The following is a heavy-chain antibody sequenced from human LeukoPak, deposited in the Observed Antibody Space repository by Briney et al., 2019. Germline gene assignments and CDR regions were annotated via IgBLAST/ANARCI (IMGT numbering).Heavy chain of an antibody. Sequence: GASVKVSCKASGYTFTSYGISWVRQAPGQGLEWMGWISAYNGNTNYAQKLQGRVTMTTDTSTSTAYMELRSLRSDDTAVYYCARDQAGAVGATLRPNYYYYYYMDVWGKGTTVTVSS. CDR3: ARDQAGAVGATLRPNYYYYYYMDV. V-gene: IGHV1-18*01. CDR2: ISAYNGNT. J-gene: IGHJ6*03. D-gene: IGHD1-26*01. CDR1: GYTFTSYG.